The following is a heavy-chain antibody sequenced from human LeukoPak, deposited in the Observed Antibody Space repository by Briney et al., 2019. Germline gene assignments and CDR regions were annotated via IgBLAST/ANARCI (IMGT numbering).Heavy chain of an antibody. CDR2: ISGSGGST. CDR3: AKDRDCYGSSGYPPYNWFDP. CDR1: GFTFSIYA. J-gene: IGHJ5*02. Sequence: GGSLRLSCAASGFTFSIYAMSWVRQAPQKGLEWVSAISGSGGSTYYANSVKGRFTISRDNSKNTLYLQMNSLRAEDTAVYYCAKDRDCYGSSGYPPYNWFDPWGQGTLVTVSS. V-gene: IGHV3-23*01. D-gene: IGHD3-22*01.